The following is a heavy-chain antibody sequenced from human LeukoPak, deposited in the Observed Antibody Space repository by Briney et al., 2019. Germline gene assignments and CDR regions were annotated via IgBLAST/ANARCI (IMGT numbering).Heavy chain of an antibody. J-gene: IGHJ3*02. D-gene: IGHD6-19*01. Sequence: VHLGGSLRLSCAASGFTFSSYGMHWVRQAPGKGLEWVAVISYDGSNKYYADSVKGRFTISRDNSKNTLYLQMNSLRAEDTAVYYCANLFSGNAFDIWGQGTMVTVSS. CDR3: ANLFSGNAFDI. CDR1: GFTFSSYG. V-gene: IGHV3-30*18. CDR2: ISYDGSNK.